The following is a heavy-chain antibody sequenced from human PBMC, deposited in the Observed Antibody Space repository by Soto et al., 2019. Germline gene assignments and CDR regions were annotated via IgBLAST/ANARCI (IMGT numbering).Heavy chain of an antibody. J-gene: IGHJ6*02. CDR1: GYTFTSYA. CDR3: ARTVGYYYGMDL. D-gene: IGHD4-17*01. V-gene: IGHV1-3*01. Sequence: QVQLVQSGAEVKKPGASVKVSCKASGYTFTSYAMHWVRQAPGQRLEWMGWINAGNGNTKYSQKFQGRVTITRDTSASTAYMALSSLRSEDTAVYYCARTVGYYYGMDLWGQGTTVTVSS. CDR2: INAGNGNT.